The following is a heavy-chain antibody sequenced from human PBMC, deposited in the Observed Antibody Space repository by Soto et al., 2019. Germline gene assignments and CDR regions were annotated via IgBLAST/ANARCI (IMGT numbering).Heavy chain of an antibody. Sequence: EVQLLESGGGLVQTGGPLRLSCVGSEFTFSKYAMNWVRQAPGEGPEWVSLISSSGGTTYYADSVKGRFSISRDNSKNTLNLHMNSLRVEDTAIYYCAKDIQGRGATSGEDAFDIWGEETMVTVSS. CDR1: EFTFSKYA. V-gene: IGHV3-23*01. CDR2: ISSSGGTT. CDR3: AKDIQGRGATSGEDAFDI. D-gene: IGHD6-13*01. J-gene: IGHJ3*02.